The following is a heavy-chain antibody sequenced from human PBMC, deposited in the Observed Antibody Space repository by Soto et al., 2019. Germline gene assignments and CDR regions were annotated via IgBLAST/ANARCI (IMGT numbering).Heavy chain of an antibody. V-gene: IGHV4-39*01. J-gene: IGHJ4*02. D-gene: IGHD3-22*01. CDR3: ASNLEYYYDSSGYSQFDY. Sequence: SETLSLTCTVSCGSISSSSYYWGWIRQPPGKGLEWIGSIYYSGSTYYNPSLKSRVTISVDTSKNQFSLKLSSVTAADTAVYYCASNLEYYYDSSGYSQFDYWGQGTLVTVSS. CDR2: IYYSGST. CDR1: CGSISSSSYY.